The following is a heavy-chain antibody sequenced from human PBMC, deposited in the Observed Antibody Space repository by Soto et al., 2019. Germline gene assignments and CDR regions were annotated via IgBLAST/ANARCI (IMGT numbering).Heavy chain of an antibody. CDR3: ARCTSGGKRFDY. V-gene: IGHV4-31*03. CDR1: GGSISSGGYY. J-gene: IGHJ4*02. CDR2: IYYSGST. D-gene: IGHD2-2*01. Sequence: PSETLSLTCTVSGGSISSGGYYWSWIRQHPGKGLEWIGYIYYSGSTYYNPSLKSRVTISVDTSKNQFSLKLSSVTAADTAVYYCARCTSGGKRFDYWGQGTLVTVSS.